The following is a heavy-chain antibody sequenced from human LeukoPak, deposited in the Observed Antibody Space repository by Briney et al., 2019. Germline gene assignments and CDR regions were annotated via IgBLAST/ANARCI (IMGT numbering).Heavy chain of an antibody. CDR1: GFTVSSNY. D-gene: IGHD3-10*01. J-gene: IGHJ6*02. CDR3: ARSGFGVLYYYGMDV. V-gene: IGHV3-66*01. Sequence: GGSLRLSCAASGFTVSSNYMSWVRQAPGKGLEWVSIIYGADSTYYADSVKGRFTISRDNSKNTLYLQMNGLRAEDTAVYYCARSGFGVLYYYGMDVWGQGTTVTVSS. CDR2: IYGADST.